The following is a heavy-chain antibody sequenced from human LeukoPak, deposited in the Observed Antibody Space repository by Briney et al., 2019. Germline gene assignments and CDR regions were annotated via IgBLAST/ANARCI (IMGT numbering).Heavy chain of an antibody. CDR1: GDSINSGNY. V-gene: IGHV4-38-2*02. CDR2: IYHTGST. Sequence: SETLSLTCTVSGDSINSGNYWGWIRQPPGKGLEWIGSIYHTGSTYYNLSLKSRVTISVDTSKNQFSLKLSSVTAADTAVYYCARVYRVVVPAVDAFDIWGQGTMVTVSS. D-gene: IGHD2-2*01. J-gene: IGHJ3*02. CDR3: ARVYRVVVPAVDAFDI.